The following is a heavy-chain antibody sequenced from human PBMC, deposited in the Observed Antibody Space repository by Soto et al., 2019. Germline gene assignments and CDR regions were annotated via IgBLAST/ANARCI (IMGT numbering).Heavy chain of an antibody. CDR3: TRSPFDF. V-gene: IGHV3-49*03. CDR1: GFTFGDYT. J-gene: IGHJ4*02. CDR2: IRSKVYGGTT. Sequence: GGSLRLSCAGYGFTFGDYTVSWFRQTPGKGLECVAFIRSKVYGGTTDYAASVKGRFTISRDDSKSIGYLQMNSLKTEDTAVYYCTRSPFDFWGQGTLVTVSS.